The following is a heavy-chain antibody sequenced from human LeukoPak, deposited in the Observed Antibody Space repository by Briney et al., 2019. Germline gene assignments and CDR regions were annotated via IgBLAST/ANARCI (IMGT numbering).Heavy chain of an antibody. D-gene: IGHD3-3*01. CDR1: GFTFNNAW. Sequence: SGGSLRLSCAVSGFTFNNAWMFWVRQAPGKGLEWVGHTKSKADGGTTEYAAPVKGRFIISRDGSRSTLYLQMNSLRAEDTAVYYCASGNGLRFLEWSMDVWGKGTTVTVSS. V-gene: IGHV3-15*01. CDR2: TKSKADGGTT. J-gene: IGHJ6*04. CDR3: ASGNGLRFLEWSMDV.